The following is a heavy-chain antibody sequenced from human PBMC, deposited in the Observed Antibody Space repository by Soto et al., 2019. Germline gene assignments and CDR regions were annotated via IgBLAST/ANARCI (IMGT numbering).Heavy chain of an antibody. CDR3: ASGGQSYCSGGSCYDLFDY. J-gene: IGHJ4*02. V-gene: IGHV4-59*01. D-gene: IGHD2-15*01. Sequence: SETLSLTCTVSGGSISSYYWSWIRQPPGKGLEWIGDIYYSGSTNYNPSLKSRVTISVDTPTNQVSLKLISVPAADTGVDYCASGGQSYCSGGSCYDLFDYWGQGILVTVX. CDR2: IYYSGST. CDR1: GGSISSYY.